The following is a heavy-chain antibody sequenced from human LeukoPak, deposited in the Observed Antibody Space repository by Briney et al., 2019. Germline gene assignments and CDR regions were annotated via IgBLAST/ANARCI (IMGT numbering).Heavy chain of an antibody. V-gene: IGHV3-23*01. Sequence: GGSLRLSCAASGFTFSSYSMNWVRQAPGKGLEWVSAISGSGGSTYYADSVKGRFTISRDNSKNTLYLQMNSLRAEDTAVYYCAKDQGSYYYDSSGSDYWGQGTLVTVSS. CDR1: GFTFSSYS. J-gene: IGHJ4*02. D-gene: IGHD3-22*01. CDR3: AKDQGSYYYDSSGSDY. CDR2: ISGSGGST.